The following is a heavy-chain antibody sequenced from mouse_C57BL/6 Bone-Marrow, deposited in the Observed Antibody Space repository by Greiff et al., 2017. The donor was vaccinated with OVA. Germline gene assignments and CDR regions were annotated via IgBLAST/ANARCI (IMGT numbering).Heavy chain of an antibody. CDR2: ISSGGSYT. CDR1: GFTFSSYG. Sequence: EVKLQESGGDLVKPGGSLKLSCAASGFTFSSYGMSWVRQTPDKRLEWVATISSGGSYTYYPDSVKGRFTFSRDNAKNTLYLQMSSLKSEDTAMYYCAMQGLVYYFDYWGQGTTLTVSS. V-gene: IGHV5-6*01. CDR3: AMQGLVYYFDY. J-gene: IGHJ2*01. D-gene: IGHD1-1*02.